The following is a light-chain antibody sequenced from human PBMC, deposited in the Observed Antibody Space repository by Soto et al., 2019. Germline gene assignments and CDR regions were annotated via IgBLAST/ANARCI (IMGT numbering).Light chain of an antibody. J-gene: IGKJ2*01. CDR1: QSISTW. CDR2: DAS. CDR3: QHYDSYPYT. V-gene: IGKV1-5*01. Sequence: DIQMTQSPSTLSASVGDTVTITCRASQSISTWMAWYQQKPGKAPKLLIFDASTLEGGVPSRFSGSASGTEFTLTLSSLQPDDFATYYCQHYDSYPYTFGEGTKVEI.